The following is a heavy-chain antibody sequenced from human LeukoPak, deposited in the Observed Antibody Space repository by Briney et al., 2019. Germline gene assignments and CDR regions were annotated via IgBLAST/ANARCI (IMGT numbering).Heavy chain of an antibody. CDR2: IYYSGST. CDR1: GGSISSSSYY. V-gene: IGHV4-39*01. D-gene: IGHD3-10*01. J-gene: IGHJ4*02. CDR3: ARLGRRGYYFDY. Sequence: PSETLPLTCNVSGGSISSSSYYWGWIRQPPGKGLEWIGSIYYSGSTYYNPSLKSRVTISVDTSKNQFSLNLSSVTAADTAVYYCARLGRRGYYFDYWGQGTLVTVSS.